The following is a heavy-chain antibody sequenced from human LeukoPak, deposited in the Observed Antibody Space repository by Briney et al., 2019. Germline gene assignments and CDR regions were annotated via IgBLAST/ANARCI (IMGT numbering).Heavy chain of an antibody. J-gene: IGHJ6*03. CDR3: AAAAGTGYYYYMDV. CDR2: IVVGSGNI. D-gene: IGHD6-13*01. Sequence: GASVKVSCKASGFTFTSSAMQWVRQARGQRLEWIGWIVVGSGNINYAQKFQERVTITRDMSTGTAYMELSSLRSEDTAVYYCAAAAGTGYYYYMDVWGKGTTVTVSS. V-gene: IGHV1-58*02. CDR1: GFTFTSSA.